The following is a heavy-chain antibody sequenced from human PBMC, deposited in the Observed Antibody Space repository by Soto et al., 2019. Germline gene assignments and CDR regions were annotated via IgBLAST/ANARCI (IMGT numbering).Heavy chain of an antibody. D-gene: IGHD1-26*01. CDR1: GYNFNNYE. Sequence: QVQLLQSGAEVKKPGASVKISCKASGYNFNNYEINWVRQAPAQGLEWMGWMKGYSGNPLYAQNFQGRLTLTRDTSTNTDYLELTSLAYEDTAIYFCARRRGESYYGLDYWGQGTLVTVSS. J-gene: IGHJ4*02. CDR3: ARRRGESYYGLDY. V-gene: IGHV1-8*01. CDR2: MKGYSGNP.